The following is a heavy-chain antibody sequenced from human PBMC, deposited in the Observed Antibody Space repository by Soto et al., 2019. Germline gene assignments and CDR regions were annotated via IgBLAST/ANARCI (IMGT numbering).Heavy chain of an antibody. D-gene: IGHD2-2*01. CDR2: IYPGDSDT. J-gene: IGHJ6*02. CDR1: GYSFTSYW. V-gene: IGHV5-51*01. Sequence: GESLKISCKGSGYSFTSYWIGWVRQMPGKGLEWMGIIYPGDSDTRYSPSFQGQVTISADKSISTAYLQWSSLKASDTATYYCARQDIVVVPAAMGGGYYYYYGMDVWGQGTTVTVSS. CDR3: ARQDIVVVPAAMGGGYYYYYGMDV.